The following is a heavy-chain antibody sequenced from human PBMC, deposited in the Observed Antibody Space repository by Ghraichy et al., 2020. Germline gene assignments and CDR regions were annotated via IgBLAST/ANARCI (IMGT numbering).Heavy chain of an antibody. CDR3: TTIHAENSFITGVGDYYYGMDV. V-gene: IGHV3-15*01. CDR2: IKSKTDGGTT. J-gene: IGHJ6*02. CDR1: GFTFSNAW. Sequence: GGSLRLSCAASGFTFSNAWMSWVRQAPGKGLEWVGRIKSKTDGGTTDYAAPVKGRFAISRDDSKNTLYLQMNSLKTEDTAVYYCTTIHAENSFITGVGDYYYGMDVWGQGTTVTVSS. D-gene: IGHD1-14*01.